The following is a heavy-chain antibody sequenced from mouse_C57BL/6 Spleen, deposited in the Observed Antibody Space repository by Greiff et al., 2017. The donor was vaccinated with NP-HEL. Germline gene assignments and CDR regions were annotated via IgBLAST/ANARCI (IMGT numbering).Heavy chain of an antibody. D-gene: IGHD2-3*01. CDR1: GYTFTDYY. Sequence: EVMLVESGPELVKPGASVKISCKASGYTFTDYYMNWVKQSHGKSLEWIGDINPNNGGTSYNQKFKGKATLTVDKSSSTAYMELRSLTSEDSAVYYCARESFYDGYPGGYWGQGTTLTVSS. J-gene: IGHJ2*01. CDR3: ARESFYDGYPGGY. V-gene: IGHV1-26*01. CDR2: INPNNGGT.